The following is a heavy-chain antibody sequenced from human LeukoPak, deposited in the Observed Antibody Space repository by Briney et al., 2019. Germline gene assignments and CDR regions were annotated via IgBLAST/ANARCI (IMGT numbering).Heavy chain of an antibody. V-gene: IGHV3-48*04. CDR2: ISSSSSTI. D-gene: IGHD2-15*01. CDR3: ASVFDCSGGSCYSLVVDY. Sequence: GGSLRLSCAASGFTFSSYSMNWVRQAPGKGLEWVSYISSSSSTIYYADSVKGRFTISRDNAKNSLYLQMNSLRAEDTAVYYCASVFDCSGGSCYSLVVDYWGQGTLVTVSS. CDR1: GFTFSSYS. J-gene: IGHJ4*02.